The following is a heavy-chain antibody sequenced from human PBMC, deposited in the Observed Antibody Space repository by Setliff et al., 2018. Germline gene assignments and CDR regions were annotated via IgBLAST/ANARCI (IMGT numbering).Heavy chain of an antibody. Sequence: GGSLRLSCEASGFSFSNYAMNWVRQAPGKGLEWVASFSSRNDYIYHADSVKGRFTISRDNAKTSLYLQMDSLRADDTAVYYCARWTARAVDYWGQGTLVTVSS. J-gene: IGHJ4*02. CDR2: FSSRNDYI. V-gene: IGHV3-21*01. D-gene: IGHD6-6*01. CDR1: GFSFSNYA. CDR3: ARWTARAVDY.